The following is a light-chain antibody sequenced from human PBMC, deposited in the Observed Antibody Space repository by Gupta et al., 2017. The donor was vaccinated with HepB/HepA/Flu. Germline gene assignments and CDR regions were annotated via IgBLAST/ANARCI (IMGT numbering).Light chain of an antibody. V-gene: IGKV3D-11*02. Sequence: EIVLTQSPATLSLSPGERATLSCRASQTVSSYLAWYQQKPGQAPRLLIYDASNWATGIPARFSGSGPGTDFTLTISSLEPEDFAVYYCQQRSNWHFGPGTKVDIK. J-gene: IGKJ3*01. CDR1: QTVSSY. CDR3: QQRSNWH. CDR2: DAS.